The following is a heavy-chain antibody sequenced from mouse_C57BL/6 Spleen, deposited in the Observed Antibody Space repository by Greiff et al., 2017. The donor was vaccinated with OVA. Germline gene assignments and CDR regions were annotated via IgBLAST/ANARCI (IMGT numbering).Heavy chain of an antibody. Sequence: EVQLQESGGDLVKPGGSLKLSCAASGFTFSSYGMSWVRQTPDKRLEWVATISSGGSYTYYPDSVKGRFTISRDNAKNTLYLQMSSLKSEDTAMYYCARHEGPYAMDYWGQGTSVTVSS. CDR3: ARHEGPYAMDY. D-gene: IGHD3-3*01. J-gene: IGHJ4*01. CDR2: ISSGGSYT. V-gene: IGHV5-6*01. CDR1: GFTFSSYG.